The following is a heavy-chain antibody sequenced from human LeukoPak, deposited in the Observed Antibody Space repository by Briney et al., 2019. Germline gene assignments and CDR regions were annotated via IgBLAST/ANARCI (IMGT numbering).Heavy chain of an antibody. J-gene: IGHJ6*03. V-gene: IGHV4-61*02. Sequence: SETLSLTCSVSGASISDGDYTWTWIRQPAGKGLAWIGRVTTTGTTNYNPSLKSRVTISLDTSKNLLFLQLRSVTAADTAVYYCARALAGAAMESPSFYYDYMDVWGKGTTVTVSS. CDR1: GASISDGDYT. D-gene: IGHD5-18*01. CDR2: VTTTGTT. CDR3: ARALAGAAMESPSFYYDYMDV.